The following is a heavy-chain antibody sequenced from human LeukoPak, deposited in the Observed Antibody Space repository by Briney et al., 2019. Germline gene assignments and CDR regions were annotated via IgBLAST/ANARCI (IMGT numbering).Heavy chain of an antibody. CDR3: VRGNSPNDAFDI. J-gene: IGHJ3*02. V-gene: IGHV1-46*01. CDR2: IHPSGAIT. Sequence: GASVKVSCKASGNTITSHYMHWVRQAPGQGLEWMGIIHPSGAITDYAQRFQGRATMTRDTSTSIVYMELRGLRSKDTAVYYCVRGNSPNDAFDIWGQGTRVTVSS. CDR1: GNTITSHY. D-gene: IGHD1/OR15-1a*01.